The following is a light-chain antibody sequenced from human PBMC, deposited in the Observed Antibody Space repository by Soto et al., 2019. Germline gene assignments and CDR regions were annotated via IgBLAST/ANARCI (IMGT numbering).Light chain of an antibody. CDR1: QSVSGN. V-gene: IGKV3-15*01. J-gene: IGKJ5*01. CDR3: QQYNNWLLIT. CDR2: GAS. Sequence: EIVMTQSPATLSVSPGERATLSCRASQSVSGNLAWYQQKPGQAPRLLIYGASTRATGIPARFSGSGSGTEFTLTISSLQSEDFAVYYCQQYNNWLLITFGQGTRLDIK.